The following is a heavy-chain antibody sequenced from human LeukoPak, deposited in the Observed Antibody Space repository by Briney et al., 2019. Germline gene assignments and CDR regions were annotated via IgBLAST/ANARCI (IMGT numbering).Heavy chain of an antibody. Sequence: ASVKVSCKASGYTFTSYGISWVRQAPGQGLEWMGWISAYNGNTNYAQKLQGRVTMTTDTSTSTAYMELGSLRSDDTAVYYCARDLGSSGSNSAFDYWGQGTLVTVSS. CDR3: ARDLGSSGSNSAFDY. V-gene: IGHV1-18*01. CDR1: GYTFTSYG. CDR2: ISAYNGNT. J-gene: IGHJ4*02. D-gene: IGHD1-26*01.